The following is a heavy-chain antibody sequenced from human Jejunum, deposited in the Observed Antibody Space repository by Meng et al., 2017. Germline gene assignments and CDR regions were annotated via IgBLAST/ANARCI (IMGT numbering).Heavy chain of an antibody. V-gene: IGHV4-4*02. Sequence: QVQLQESGPGLVRPSGTLTLTCSVSGDSISSNNRWTWVRQPPGRGLEWIGEIYHSGDTNYNPSLTSPVTISVDKSKNQFTLRLNSVTAADTAIYYCARRIRGGSYLGWGQGSLVTVSS. CDR2: IYHSGDT. D-gene: IGHD1-26*01. CDR3: ARRIRGGSYLG. J-gene: IGHJ4*02. CDR1: GDSISSNNR.